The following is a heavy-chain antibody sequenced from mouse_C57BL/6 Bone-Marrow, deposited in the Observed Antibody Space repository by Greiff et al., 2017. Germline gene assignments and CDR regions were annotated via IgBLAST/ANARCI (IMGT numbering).Heavy chain of an antibody. CDR3: TRPYYDYYGPLLYSMDY. Sequence: VQLQQSGTVLARPGASVKMSCKTSGYTFTSYWMHWVKQRPGQGLEWIGAIYPGNSDTSYNQKFKGKAKLTAVTSASTAYMELSSLTNEDSAVYCCTRPYYDYYGPLLYSMDYWGQGTSVTVSS. J-gene: IGHJ4*01. CDR1: GYTFTSYW. V-gene: IGHV1-5*01. D-gene: IGHD2-4*01. CDR2: IYPGNSDT.